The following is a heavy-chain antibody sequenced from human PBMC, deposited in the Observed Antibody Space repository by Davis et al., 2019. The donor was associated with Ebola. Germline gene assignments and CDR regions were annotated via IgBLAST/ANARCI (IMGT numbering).Heavy chain of an antibody. CDR1: GGSFSGYY. D-gene: IGHD6-13*01. Sequence: PSETLSLTCAVYGGSFSGYYWSWVRQAPGKGLEWVANIKQDGSEKYYVDSVKGRFTISRDNAKNSLYLQMNSLRAEDTAVYYCAREYQQQLVYFDYWGQGTLVTVSS. CDR2: IKQDGSEK. J-gene: IGHJ4*02. CDR3: AREYQQQLVYFDY. V-gene: IGHV3-7*03.